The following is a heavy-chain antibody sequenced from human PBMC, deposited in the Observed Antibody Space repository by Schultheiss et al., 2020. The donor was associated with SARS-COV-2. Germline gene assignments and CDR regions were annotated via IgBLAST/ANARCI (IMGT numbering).Heavy chain of an antibody. J-gene: IGHJ5*02. CDR3: ARAFANRITIFGVVRFVGWFDP. V-gene: IGHV4-4*02. CDR1: GGSISSSNW. Sequence: SETLSLTCAVSGGSISSSNWWSWVRQHPGKGLEWIGYIYYSGSTYYNPSLKSRVTISVDTSKNQFSLKLSSVTAADTAVYYCARAFANRITIFGVVRFVGWFDPWGQGTLVTVSS. D-gene: IGHD3-3*01. CDR2: IYYSGST.